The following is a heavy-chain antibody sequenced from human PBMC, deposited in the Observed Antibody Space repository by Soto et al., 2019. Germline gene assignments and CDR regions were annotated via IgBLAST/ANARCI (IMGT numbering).Heavy chain of an antibody. Sequence: QVQLQESGPGLVKPSQTLSLTCTVSGGSISSGGYYWSWIRQHPGKGLEWIGYIYYSGSTYYNPVLKSRLTISVDTSKNQFSLKLSSVTAADTAVYYCARASLSYTAMGTGISWFDPWGQGTLVTVSS. J-gene: IGHJ5*02. CDR2: IYYSGST. CDR1: GGSISSGGYY. D-gene: IGHD5-18*01. V-gene: IGHV4-31*03. CDR3: ARASLSYTAMGTGISWFDP.